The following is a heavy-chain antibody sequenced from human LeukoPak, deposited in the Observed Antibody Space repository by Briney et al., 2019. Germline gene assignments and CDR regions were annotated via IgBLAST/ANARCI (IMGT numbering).Heavy chain of an antibody. J-gene: IGHJ6*02. CDR3: ARNHWNYVYYGMDV. Sequence: GGSLRLSCAASGFTFGSPWMHWVRQAPGTGLVWVSSINSDGRDTRYADSVKGRFTISRDNAKNTVYLQMNSLRAEDTAVYYCARNHWNYVYYGMDVWGQGTTVTVSS. V-gene: IGHV3-74*01. D-gene: IGHD1-1*01. CDR2: INSDGRDT. CDR1: GFTFGSPW.